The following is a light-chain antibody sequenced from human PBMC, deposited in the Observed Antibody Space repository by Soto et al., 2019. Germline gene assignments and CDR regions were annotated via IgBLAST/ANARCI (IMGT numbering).Light chain of an antibody. V-gene: IGLV1-40*01. CDR1: SSNIGADYD. CDR3: QSYDGRLSAFYV. J-gene: IGLJ1*01. Sequence: QSALTQPPSVSGAPGQRVTISCTGNSSNIGADYDVHWYQQLPGTAPKLLIYDNYNRPSGVPDRFSGSKSGASASLAITGLQAEDEADYYCQSYDGRLSAFYVFGTGTKLTVL. CDR2: DNY.